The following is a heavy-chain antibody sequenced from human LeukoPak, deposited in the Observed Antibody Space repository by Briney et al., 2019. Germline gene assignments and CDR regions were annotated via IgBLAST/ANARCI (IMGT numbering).Heavy chain of an antibody. J-gene: IGHJ5*02. CDR2: INHSGST. CDR1: GGSFSGYY. CDR3: ARGSPLYFWSGYYPLYWFDP. D-gene: IGHD3-3*01. V-gene: IGHV4-34*01. Sequence: PSGTLSLTCAVYGGSFSGYYWSWIRQPPGKGLEWIGEINHSGSTNYNPSLKSRVTISVDTSKNQFSLKLSSVTAADTAVYYRARGSPLYFWSGYYPLYWFDPWGQGTLVIVSS.